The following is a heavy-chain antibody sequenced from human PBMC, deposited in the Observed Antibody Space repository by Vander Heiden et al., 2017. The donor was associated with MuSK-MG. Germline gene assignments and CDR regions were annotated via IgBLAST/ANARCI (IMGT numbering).Heavy chain of an antibody. J-gene: IGHJ6*03. CDR2: INHSGST. Sequence: QVQLQQWGAGLLTPSETLSLTCAVYGGSFSGYYWSWIRQPPGKGLEWIGEINHSGSTNYNPSLKSRVTISVDTSKNQFSLKLSSVTAADTAVYYCARASGWYHYYYYYMDVWGKGTTVTVSS. V-gene: IGHV4-34*01. CDR3: ARASGWYHYYYYYMDV. D-gene: IGHD6-19*01. CDR1: GGSFSGYY.